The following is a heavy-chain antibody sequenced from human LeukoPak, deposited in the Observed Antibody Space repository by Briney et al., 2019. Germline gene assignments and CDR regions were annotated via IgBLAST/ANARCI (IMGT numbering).Heavy chain of an antibody. CDR3: ARGTSWPQWFDP. D-gene: IGHD3-10*01. V-gene: IGHV3-53*01. Sequence: GGSLRLSCAASWFTVSSNYMSWVRQAPGKGLEWVSVIYSGGSTFYADSVKGRFTISRDNSKNTLYLQMSSLRAEDTAVYYCARGTSWPQWFDPWGQGTLVSVSS. J-gene: IGHJ5*02. CDR1: WFTVSSNY. CDR2: IYSGGST.